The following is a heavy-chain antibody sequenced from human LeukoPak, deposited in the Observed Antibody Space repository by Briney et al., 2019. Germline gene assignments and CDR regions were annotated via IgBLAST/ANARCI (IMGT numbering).Heavy chain of an antibody. CDR2: ISPTVGTV. D-gene: IGHD3-22*01. CDR1: GYTFTSYY. V-gene: IGHV1-46*01. J-gene: IGHJ6*03. CDR3: ARGDFYDMYSYYYMDV. Sequence: ASVKVSCKAAGYTFTSYYMHWVRQAPGQGLEGMGGISPTVGTVKYAPKFQDRVTVSVDKSTDTAYMEIHMVRSDDTAFYFCARGDFYDMYSYYYMDVWGQGTTVTVSS.